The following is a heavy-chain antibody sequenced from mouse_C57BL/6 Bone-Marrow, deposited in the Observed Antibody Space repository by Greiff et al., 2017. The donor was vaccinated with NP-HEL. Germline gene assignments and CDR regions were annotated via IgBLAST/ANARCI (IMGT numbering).Heavy chain of an antibody. J-gene: IGHJ4*01. V-gene: IGHV5-2*01. CDR1: EYEFPSHD. Sequence: EVKLVESGGGLVQPGESLKLSCESNEYEFPSHDMSWVRKTPEKRLELVAAINSDGGSTYYPDTMERRFIISRDNTKKTLYLQMSSLRSEDTALYYCARHPIYDGYEGYAMDYWGQGTSVTVSS. CDR2: INSDGGST. CDR3: ARHPIYDGYEGYAMDY. D-gene: IGHD2-3*01.